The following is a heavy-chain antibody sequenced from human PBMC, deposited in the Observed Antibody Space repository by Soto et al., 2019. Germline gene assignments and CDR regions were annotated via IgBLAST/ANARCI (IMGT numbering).Heavy chain of an antibody. CDR2: ISGGGGTT. CDR3: AKGGNWNSPGSYDDQPERLYY. V-gene: IGHV3-23*01. D-gene: IGHD1-7*01. Sequence: GGSLILSCAASGFTFNNYAMNWVRQAPGRGLEWVSAISGGGGTTYYADSVKGRFTISRDNSKNTLYLQMSTLRADDSAIYYCAKGGNWNSPGSYDDQPERLYYWGHGTLVTVSS. J-gene: IGHJ4*01. CDR1: GFTFNNYA.